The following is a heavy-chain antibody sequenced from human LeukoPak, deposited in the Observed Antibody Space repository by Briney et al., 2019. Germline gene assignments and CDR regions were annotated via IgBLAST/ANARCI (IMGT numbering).Heavy chain of an antibody. Sequence: LSLTCTVSGGSINNYYWSWVRQAPGKGPEWVSYISSSGSTIYYADSVKGRFTISRDNAKNSLILQMNSLRGEDTAVYYCARRFDTWGQGTVVTVSS. CDR2: ISSSGSTI. V-gene: IGHV3-11*04. CDR3: ARRFDT. J-gene: IGHJ3*02. CDR1: GGSINNYY.